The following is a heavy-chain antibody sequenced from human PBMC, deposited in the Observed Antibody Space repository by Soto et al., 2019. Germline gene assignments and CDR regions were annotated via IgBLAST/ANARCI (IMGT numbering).Heavy chain of an antibody. V-gene: IGHV3-23*01. Sequence: EVQLLESGGGLVQPGGSLRLSCAASGFTFNNYAMTWVRQAPGKGLECVSAISGGGDTPSYADSVKGRFTVSRDGSKNTLYLQMSSLRAEDTALYYCAKGRGGSGSLTPRVDFWGQGTLVTVSS. CDR2: ISGGGDTP. D-gene: IGHD3-10*01. CDR1: GFTFNNYA. CDR3: AKGRGGSGSLTPRVDF. J-gene: IGHJ4*02.